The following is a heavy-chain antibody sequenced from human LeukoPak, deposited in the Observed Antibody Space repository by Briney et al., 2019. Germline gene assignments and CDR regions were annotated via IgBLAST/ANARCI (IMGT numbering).Heavy chain of an antibody. CDR3: ARDSTYYYDILTGYYDTPYFDY. V-gene: IGHV3-7*01. Sequence: GGSLRLSCAASGFTFRSYWMSWVRQAPGKGLEWVANIKEDGSGKFYVDSVKGRFTISRDNAKNSLYLQMNSLRAEDTAVYYCARDSTYYYDILTGYYDTPYFDYWGQGTLVTVSS. J-gene: IGHJ4*02. D-gene: IGHD3-9*01. CDR1: GFTFRSYW. CDR2: IKEDGSGK.